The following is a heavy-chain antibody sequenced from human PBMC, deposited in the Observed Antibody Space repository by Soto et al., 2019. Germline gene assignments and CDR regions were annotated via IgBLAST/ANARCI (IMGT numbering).Heavy chain of an antibody. Sequence: SETLSLTCAIYGGSFSDYYWSWMRQPPGKGLEWIGEINHSGSTNYNPSLKSRVTMSVDTSKNQFSLRLNSVTAADTAVYYCASGADTALVRGYNWFDPWGQGTLVTVSS. CDR2: INHSGST. CDR3: ASGADTALVRGYNWFDP. CDR1: GGSFSDYY. D-gene: IGHD5-18*01. J-gene: IGHJ5*02. V-gene: IGHV4-34*01.